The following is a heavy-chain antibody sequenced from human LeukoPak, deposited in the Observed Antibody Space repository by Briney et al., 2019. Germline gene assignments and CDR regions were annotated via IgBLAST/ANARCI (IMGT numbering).Heavy chain of an antibody. D-gene: IGHD2-15*01. J-gene: IGHJ6*02. CDR2: IIPIFGTA. CDR3: ASTAPPYCSGGSCCGLDYYYYGMDV. V-gene: IGHV1-69*13. Sequence: SVKVSCKASGGTFSSYAISWVRQAPGQGLEWMGGIIPIFGTANYAQKFQGRVTITADESTSTAYMELSSLRSEDAAVYYCASTAPPYCSGGSCCGLDYYYYGMDVWGQGTTVTVSS. CDR1: GGTFSSYA.